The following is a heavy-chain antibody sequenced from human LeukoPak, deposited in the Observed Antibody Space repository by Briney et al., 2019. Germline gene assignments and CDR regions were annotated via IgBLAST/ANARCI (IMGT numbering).Heavy chain of an antibody. Sequence: PSETLSLTCTVSGDSVSSYYWSWIRQPPGKGLEWIGYIYYSGSTYYNPSLKSRLTISVDTSKNQFSLKLSSVTAADTAVYYCARGGYCSGGSCYLTWFDPWGQGTLVTVSS. D-gene: IGHD2-15*01. V-gene: IGHV4-59*06. J-gene: IGHJ5*02. CDR2: IYYSGST. CDR3: ARGGYCSGGSCYLTWFDP. CDR1: GDSVSSYY.